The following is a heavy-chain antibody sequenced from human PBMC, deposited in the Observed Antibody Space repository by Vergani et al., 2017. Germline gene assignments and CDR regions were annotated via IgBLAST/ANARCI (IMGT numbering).Heavy chain of an antibody. CDR1: GFTFSSYA. CDR2: ISYDGSNK. D-gene: IGHD6-19*01. Sequence: QVQLVESGGGVVQPGRSLRLSCAASGFTFSSYAMHWVRQAPGKGLEWVAVISYDGSNKYYADSVKGRFTISRDNSKNTLYLQMNSLRAEDTAVYYCARAGGGSGWYSHNYYYYYMDVWGQGTTVTVSS. J-gene: IGHJ6*03. CDR3: ARAGGGSGWYSHNYYYYYMDV. V-gene: IGHV3-30*04.